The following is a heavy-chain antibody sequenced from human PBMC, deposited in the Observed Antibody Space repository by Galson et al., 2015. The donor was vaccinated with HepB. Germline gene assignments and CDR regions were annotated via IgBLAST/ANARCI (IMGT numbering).Heavy chain of an antibody. Sequence: SLRLSCAASGFTFSSYGMHWVRQAPGKGLEWVAVISYDGSNKYYADSVKGRFTISRDNSKNTLYLQMNSLRAEDTAVYYCAKGTVVVPAAWFDPWGQGTLVTVSS. CDR2: ISYDGSNK. V-gene: IGHV3-30*18. J-gene: IGHJ5*02. D-gene: IGHD2-2*01. CDR3: AKGTVVVPAAWFDP. CDR1: GFTFSSYG.